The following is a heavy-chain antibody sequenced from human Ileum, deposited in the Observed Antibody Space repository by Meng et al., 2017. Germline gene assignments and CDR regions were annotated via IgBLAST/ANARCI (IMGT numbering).Heavy chain of an antibody. CDR2: ISNDGTNK. D-gene: IGHD1-14*01. CDR3: ASGRRPSQYNGSVY. J-gene: IGHJ4*02. Sequence: GGPLRLSCAASGFTFSSFAMLWVRQAPGKGLECVAFISNDGTNKNYAYSVKGRFTISRDNSKNTLYLQINSLRAEDTAVYYCASGRRPSQYNGSVYWGRGTLVTVSS. CDR1: GFTFSSFA. V-gene: IGHV3-30*04.